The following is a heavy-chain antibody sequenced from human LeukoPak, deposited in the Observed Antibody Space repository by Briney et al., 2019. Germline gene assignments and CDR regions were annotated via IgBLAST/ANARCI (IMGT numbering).Heavy chain of an antibody. CDR3: ARGRCSGGSCYLDY. V-gene: IGHV3-48*01. CDR1: GFTFSSYS. J-gene: IGHJ4*02. D-gene: IGHD2-15*01. Sequence: GGSLRLSCAASGFTFSSYSMNWVRQAPGKGLEWVSYISSSSSTIYYADSVKGRFTISRDNAKNSLYLQMNSLRAEDTAVYYCARGRCSGGSCYLDYWGQGTLVTVSS. CDR2: ISSSSSTI.